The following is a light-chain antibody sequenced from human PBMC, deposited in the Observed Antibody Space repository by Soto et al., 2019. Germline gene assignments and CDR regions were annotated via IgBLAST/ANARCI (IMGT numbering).Light chain of an antibody. CDR2: GAS. Sequence: EVVMTQSPATLSVSPGERATLSCRASQSVNANLDWYQQTPGQAPRLLLHGASNSATGIPDRFSGSGFGTEFIRTISSLQSEDFAVYYCQQYNTWLWTFGQGTKVEI. J-gene: IGKJ1*01. CDR3: QQYNTWLWT. V-gene: IGKV3-15*01. CDR1: QSVNAN.